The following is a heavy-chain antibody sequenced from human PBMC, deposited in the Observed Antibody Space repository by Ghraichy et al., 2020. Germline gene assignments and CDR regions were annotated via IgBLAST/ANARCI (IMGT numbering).Heavy chain of an antibody. CDR3: AKTLTIFGVVHGMDV. CDR1: GFTFDDYA. V-gene: IGHV3-9*01. D-gene: IGHD3-3*01. Sequence: GGSLRLSCAASGFTFDDYAMHWVRQAPGKGLEWVSGISWNSGSIGYADSVKGRFTISRDNAKNSLYLQMNSLRAEDTALYYCAKTLTIFGVVHGMDVWGQGTTVTVSS. J-gene: IGHJ6*02. CDR2: ISWNSGSI.